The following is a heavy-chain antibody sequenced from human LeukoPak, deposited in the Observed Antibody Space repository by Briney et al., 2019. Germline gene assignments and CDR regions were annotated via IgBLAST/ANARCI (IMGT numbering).Heavy chain of an antibody. CDR2: INPSGGST. Sequence: ASVKVPCKASGYTFTGYYMHWVRQAPGQGLEWMGIINPSGGSTSYAQKFQGRVTMTRGMSTSTVYMELSSLRSEDTAVYYCARDFPEAGAFDIWGQGTMVTVSS. CDR3: ARDFPEAGAFDI. D-gene: IGHD1-14*01. CDR1: GYTFTGYY. J-gene: IGHJ3*02. V-gene: IGHV1-46*01.